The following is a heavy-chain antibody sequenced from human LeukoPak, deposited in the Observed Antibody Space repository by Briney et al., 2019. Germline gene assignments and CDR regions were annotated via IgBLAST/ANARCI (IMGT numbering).Heavy chain of an antibody. CDR2: IRSKANGYTT. D-gene: IGHD2-15*01. V-gene: IGHV3-73*01. Sequence: GGSLRLSCAAYGFTFSRFAMHWVRQASGRGLEWVGRIRSKANGYTTAYAASVKGRFTISRDDSKRSAFVQMNSLKTEDTAIYYCARLGGGDAFDIWGPGTMVTVSS. J-gene: IGHJ3*02. CDR3: ARLGGGDAFDI. CDR1: GFTFSRFA.